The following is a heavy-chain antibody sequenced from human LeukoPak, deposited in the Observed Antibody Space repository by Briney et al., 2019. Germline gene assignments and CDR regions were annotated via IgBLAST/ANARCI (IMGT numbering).Heavy chain of an antibody. CDR3: ARTTYYYDSSVGY. CDR2: INPNSGGT. V-gene: IGHV1-2*02. Sequence: ASVKVSCKASGYTFTGYYMHWVRQAPGQGLEWMGWINPNSGGTNYAQKFQGRVTMTRDMSISTAYMELSRLRSDDTAVYYCARTTYYYDSSVGYWGQGTLVTVSS. J-gene: IGHJ4*02. D-gene: IGHD3-22*01. CDR1: GYTFTGYY.